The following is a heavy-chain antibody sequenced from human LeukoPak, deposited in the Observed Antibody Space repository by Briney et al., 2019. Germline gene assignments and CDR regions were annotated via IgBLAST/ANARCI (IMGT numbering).Heavy chain of an antibody. V-gene: IGHV3-23*01. CDR2: ISDSGAYT. D-gene: IGHD3-10*01. CDR3: AKGRILWFGEQSDFDY. Sequence: GGTLRLSCAASGFTFTKYGMSWVRQAPGKGLEWISTISDSGAYTYYADFVKGRFTVSRDNSKNMVFLEVNSLRAEDTATYFCAKGRILWFGEQSDFDYWGQGTLVTVSS. CDR1: GFTFTKYG. J-gene: IGHJ4*02.